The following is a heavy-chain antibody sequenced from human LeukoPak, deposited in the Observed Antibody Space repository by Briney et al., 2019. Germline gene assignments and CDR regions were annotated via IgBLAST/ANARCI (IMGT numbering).Heavy chain of an antibody. CDR2: ISSSSSYI. J-gene: IGHJ4*02. Sequence: GGSLRLSCAASGFTFSSYSMNWVRQAPGKGLEWVSSISSSSSYIYFADTVKGRFTISRDNAKNSLYLQMNSLRAEDTAVYYCASSMVRGVIHNWGQGTLVTVSS. CDR1: GFTFSSYS. CDR3: ASSMVRGVIHN. V-gene: IGHV3-21*01. D-gene: IGHD3-10*01.